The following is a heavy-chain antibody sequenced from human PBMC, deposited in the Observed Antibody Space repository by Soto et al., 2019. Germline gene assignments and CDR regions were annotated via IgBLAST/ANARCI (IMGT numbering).Heavy chain of an antibody. CDR3: ARGGTVLAHNWFDP. V-gene: IGHV4-59*01. J-gene: IGHJ5*01. CDR2: IYYSGST. D-gene: IGHD2-21*01. CDR1: GGSITSYY. Sequence: QVQVQESGPGLVKPSETLSLTCTVSGGSITSYYWSWIRQPPGKGLEWIGFIYYSGSTKYNPSLKSRVTISVDTSNNQFSLKLNSVTAADTAVYYCARGGTVLAHNWFDPWGQGTLVTVSS.